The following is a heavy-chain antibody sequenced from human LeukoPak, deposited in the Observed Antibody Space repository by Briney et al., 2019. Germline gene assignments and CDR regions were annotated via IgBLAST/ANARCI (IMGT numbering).Heavy chain of an antibody. CDR3: ARDLRRVGCSGGSCYFIVFY. D-gene: IGHD2-15*01. CDR1: GYTFTSYY. J-gene: IGHJ4*02. Sequence: GASVKVSCKASGYTFTSYYTHWVRQAPGQGLEWMGIINPSGGSTSYAQKFQGRVTMTRDTSTSTVYMELSSLRSEDTAVYYCARDLRRVGCSGGSCYFIVFYWGQGTLVTVSS. CDR2: INPSGGST. V-gene: IGHV1-46*01.